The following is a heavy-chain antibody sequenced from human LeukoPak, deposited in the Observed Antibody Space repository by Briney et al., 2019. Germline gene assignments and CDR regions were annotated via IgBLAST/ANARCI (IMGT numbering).Heavy chain of an antibody. CDR3: ARDPRWLTPDCTSTSCYENYFDP. J-gene: IGHJ5*02. CDR1: GYSISSGYQ. V-gene: IGHV4-38-2*02. CDR2: IYHTGSA. D-gene: IGHD2-2*01. Sequence: SETLSLTCVVSGYSISSGYQWAWIRQSPGKGLEWIGSIYHTGSAHYNPSLQSRVTISVDTSNNQFSLRLNSVTAAHTAIYYCARDPRWLTPDCTSTSCYENYFDPWGQGTLVTVSS.